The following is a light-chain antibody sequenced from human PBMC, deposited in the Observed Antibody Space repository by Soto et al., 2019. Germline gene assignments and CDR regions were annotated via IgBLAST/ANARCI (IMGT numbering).Light chain of an antibody. V-gene: IGLV2-14*01. CDR3: SSYSRSSTYVV. J-gene: IGLJ2*01. CDR1: SSDVGGYNY. Sequence: QSALTQPASVSGSPGQSITISCTGTSSDVGGYNYVSWYQHHPVKAPKLMIYEVSNRPSGVSNRFSGSKSGNTASLTISGLQAEDEGDYYCSSYSRSSTYVVFGGGTKLTVL. CDR2: EVS.